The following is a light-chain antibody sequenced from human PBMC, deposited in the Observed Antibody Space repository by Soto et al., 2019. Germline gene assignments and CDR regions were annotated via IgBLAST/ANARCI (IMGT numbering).Light chain of an antibody. CDR1: QSITAH. V-gene: IGKV3-15*01. Sequence: EVVMTQSPAPLSVSPGERVTLSCRASQSITAHLAWYQQKPGQAPRLLIHGASTRATGIPARFSGSGLGTEFSLTISSLQSEDVAIYYWQQYNTWLGTFGQGTKGEI. CDR3: QQYNTWLGT. CDR2: GAS. J-gene: IGKJ1*01.